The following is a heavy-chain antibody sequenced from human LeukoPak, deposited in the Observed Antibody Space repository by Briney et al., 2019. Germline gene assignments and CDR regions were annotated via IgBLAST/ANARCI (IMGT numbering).Heavy chain of an antibody. CDR2: ISSSSSYI. D-gene: IGHD4-17*01. V-gene: IGHV3-21*01. Sequence: EGFLRLSCAASGFTSSSYSMNWVRQAPGKGLEWVSSISSSSSYIYYADSVKGRFTISRDNAKNSLYLQMNSLRAEDTAVHHCARDTHYGGYYGRDVWGQGTTVTVSS. CDR1: GFTSSSYS. J-gene: IGHJ6*02. CDR3: ARDTHYGGYYGRDV.